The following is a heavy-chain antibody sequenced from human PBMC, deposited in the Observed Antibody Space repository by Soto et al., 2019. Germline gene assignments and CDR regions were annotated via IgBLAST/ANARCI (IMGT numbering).Heavy chain of an antibody. CDR3: ARGPPPRYYDFWSGYYSDPFDY. V-gene: IGHV1-8*01. CDR1: GYTFTSYD. J-gene: IGHJ4*02. Sequence: EASVKVSCKASGYTFTSYDINWVRQATGQGLEWMGWMNPNSGNTGYAQKFQGRVTMTRNTSISTAYMELSSLRSEDTAVYYCARGPPPRYYDFWSGYYSDPFDYWGQGTLVTV. CDR2: MNPNSGNT. D-gene: IGHD3-3*01.